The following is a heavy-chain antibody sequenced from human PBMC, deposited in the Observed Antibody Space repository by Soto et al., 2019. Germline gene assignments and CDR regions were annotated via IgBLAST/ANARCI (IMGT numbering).Heavy chain of an antibody. CDR1: GYTFTSYG. CDR2: IRAYNGNT. V-gene: IGHV1-18*01. J-gene: IGHJ4*02. CDR3: ARGGIAARPGDY. Sequence: QVQLVQSGAEVKKPGASVKVSCKASGYTFTSYGISWVRQAPGQGREWMGWIRAYNGNTNYAQKLQGRVTMTTDTCTNTAYLELRSLRPDDTAVYYCARGGIAARPGDYWGQGTLVTVSS. D-gene: IGHD6-6*01.